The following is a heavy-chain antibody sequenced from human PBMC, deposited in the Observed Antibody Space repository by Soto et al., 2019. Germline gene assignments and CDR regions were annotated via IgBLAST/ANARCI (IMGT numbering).Heavy chain of an antibody. D-gene: IGHD1-26*01. V-gene: IGHV3-15*01. CDR2: IKSKTDGGTT. CDR1: GFTFSNAW. Sequence: GGSLRLSCAASGFTFSNAWMSWVRQAPGKGLEWVGRIKSKTDGGTTDYAAPVKGRFTISRDDSKNTLYLQMNSLKTEDSAVYYGTTSLIVGAYFDYWGQGTLVTVSS. CDR3: TTSLIVGAYFDY. J-gene: IGHJ4*02.